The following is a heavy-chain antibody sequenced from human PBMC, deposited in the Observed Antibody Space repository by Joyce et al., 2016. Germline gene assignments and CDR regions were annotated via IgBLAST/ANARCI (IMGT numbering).Heavy chain of an antibody. D-gene: IGHD3-10*01. CDR3: ARVAGWFGFYFDF. Sequence: QVQLVESGGGVVQPGRSLRLSCTASGCTFSSYGMYWVRQAPGKGLAWVAVIWYDGTNKFYADSVKGRFTISRDNSKNALYLEMNNLRAEDTAVYYCARVAGWFGFYFDFWGQGTLVTVSS. CDR2: IWYDGTNK. V-gene: IGHV3-33*01. CDR1: GCTFSSYG. J-gene: IGHJ4*02.